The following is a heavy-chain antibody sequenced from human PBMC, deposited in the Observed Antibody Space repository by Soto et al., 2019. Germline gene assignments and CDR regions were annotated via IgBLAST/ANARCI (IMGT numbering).Heavy chain of an antibody. V-gene: IGHV4-4*07. Sequence: VQLQESGPGLVKPSETLSLSCTVSGGSFSSHYCNWVRECAGKGLEWIGRIYPTGSTTYNPSLKSRLTMSVDTSKNQFSLRLTSMTAADTAVYYCATGRSEVVPGAMDTWGQGTLVTVSS. CDR1: GGSFSSHY. CDR2: IYPTGST. J-gene: IGHJ5*02. D-gene: IGHD2-2*01. CDR3: ATGRSEVVPGAMDT.